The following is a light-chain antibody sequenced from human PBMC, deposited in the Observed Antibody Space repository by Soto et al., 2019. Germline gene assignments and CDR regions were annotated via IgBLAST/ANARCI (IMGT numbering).Light chain of an antibody. V-gene: IGKV3-20*01. CDR2: GAS. Sequence: EIVLTQSPGTLSMSPGERATLSCRASQSVSSSYLAWYQQKPGQAPRLLIYGASSRATGFPDRFSGSGSGTDFTLTISRLESEDFAVYYCQQYGNSPHTFGLGTKLEIK. CDR1: QSVSSSY. CDR3: QQYGNSPHT. J-gene: IGKJ2*01.